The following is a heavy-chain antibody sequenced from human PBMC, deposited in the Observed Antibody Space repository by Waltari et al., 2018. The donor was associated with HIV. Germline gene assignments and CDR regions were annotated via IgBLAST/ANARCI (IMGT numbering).Heavy chain of an antibody. CDR2: IKTKGDGGAT. Sequence: EVQLVESGGDLLKPGGCLRLSCAYSGFHVNRFRMRWVRQAPGKGLDGVGRIKTKGDGGATDYAAAVKGRFTISRDDSKNTVYLQMNSLKIEDTAVYYCTSEEDYGSGSHFDYWGQGTLVTVSS. D-gene: IGHD3-10*01. V-gene: IGHV3-15*01. J-gene: IGHJ4*02. CDR3: TSEEDYGSGSHFDY. CDR1: GFHVNRFR.